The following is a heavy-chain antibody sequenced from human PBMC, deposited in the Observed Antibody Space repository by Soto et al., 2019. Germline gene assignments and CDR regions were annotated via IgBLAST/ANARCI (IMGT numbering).Heavy chain of an antibody. Sequence: ASVKVSCKASGYTFTMYDINWVRQAAGQGLEWMGLMDPNSGNTGYAQKFQGRVTMTRNTSVSTTYMELSSLRPEDTAVYYCVRGKGRPYYDSLTYGMDVWGQGTTVTVSS. J-gene: IGHJ6*02. V-gene: IGHV1-8*01. CDR3: VRGKGRPYYDSLTYGMDV. CDR1: GYTFTMYD. CDR2: MDPNSGNT. D-gene: IGHD3-9*01.